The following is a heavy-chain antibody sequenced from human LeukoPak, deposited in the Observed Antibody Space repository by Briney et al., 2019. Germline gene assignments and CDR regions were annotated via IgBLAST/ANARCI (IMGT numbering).Heavy chain of an antibody. CDR2: INQDGSEK. CDR3: ARHLGTSVAGSLGY. Sequence: GGSLRLSCAASGFTLNNYWMGWVRQAPGRGLEWVANINQDGSEKYYVDSVKGRFTISRDNAKNSLYLQMNSLRAEDTAVYYCARHLGTSVAGSLGYWGQGTLVTVSS. V-gene: IGHV3-7*03. J-gene: IGHJ4*02. D-gene: IGHD6-19*01. CDR1: GFTLNNYW.